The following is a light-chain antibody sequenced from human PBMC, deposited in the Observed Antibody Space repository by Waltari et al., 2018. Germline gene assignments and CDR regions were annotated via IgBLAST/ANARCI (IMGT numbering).Light chain of an antibody. CDR3: SSYAGSNNFVV. CDR2: EVS. Sequence: QSAMTQPPSASGSPGQSVTISCPGTSSDGGGYNFVSWYQQHPGKAPKLMIYEVSKRPSGVPDRFSGSKSGNTASLTVSGLQAEDEADYYCSSYAGSNNFVVFGGGTKLTVL. V-gene: IGLV2-8*01. CDR1: SSDGGGYNF. J-gene: IGLJ2*01.